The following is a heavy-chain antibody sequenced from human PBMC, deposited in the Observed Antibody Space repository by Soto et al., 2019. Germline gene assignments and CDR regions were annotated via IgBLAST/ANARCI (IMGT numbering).Heavy chain of an antibody. CDR3: ARGTYTVTLFDY. CDR1: GGSISSGDYY. V-gene: IGHV4-30-4*01. D-gene: IGHD4-17*01. CDR2: IYYSGST. Sequence: SSETLSLTCTVSGGSISSGDYYWSWIRQPPGKGLERIGYIYYSGSTYYNPSLKSRVTISVDTSKNQFSLKLSPVTAADTAVYYCARGTYTVTLFDYWGQGTLVTVSS. J-gene: IGHJ4*02.